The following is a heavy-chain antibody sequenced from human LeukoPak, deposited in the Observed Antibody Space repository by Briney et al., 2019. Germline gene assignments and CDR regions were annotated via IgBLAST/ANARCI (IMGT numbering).Heavy chain of an antibody. CDR2: ICYSGSA. CDR1: GGFISSGYYY. V-gene: IGHV4-30-4*01. CDR3: ASDPDYGDF. Sequence: SETLSLTCSVSGGFISSGYYYWSWIRQPPGKGLEWLGSICYSGSAYYNPSLKSRVTISVTSKQQFSLSLNSVTDADTAVYFCASDPDYGDFWGQGTLVAVSS. J-gene: IGHJ4*02.